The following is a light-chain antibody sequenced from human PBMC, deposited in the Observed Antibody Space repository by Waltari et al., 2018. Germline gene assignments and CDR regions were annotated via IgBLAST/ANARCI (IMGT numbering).Light chain of an antibody. CDR2: YDR. CDR1: NIGTSN. CDR3: HVWHPHVDPGV. J-gene: IGLJ1*01. Sequence: SSVVTQPPSVSVAPGEPATIPCGGANIGTSNVHRYQQKAGQAPVLVIFYDRDRPSGIPDRFSGSNSGNTATLTISRVEAGDEARYYCHVWHPHVDPGVFGTGTEVTVL. V-gene: IGLV3-21*04.